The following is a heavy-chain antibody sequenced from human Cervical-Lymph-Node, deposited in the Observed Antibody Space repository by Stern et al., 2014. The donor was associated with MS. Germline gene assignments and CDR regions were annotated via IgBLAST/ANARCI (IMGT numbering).Heavy chain of an antibody. CDR2: IIASVGIA. CDR3: ARESTGDAFDI. J-gene: IGHJ3*02. D-gene: IGHD3-10*01. Sequence: QVQLGQSGAEVKKPGSSVKVSCKASGGTFSSYTITWVRQAPGQGLEWMGRIIASVGIADYAQKFQGRVTITADKSTSTAYMDLSSLRSEDTAVYYCARESTGDAFDIWGQGTMVTVSS. V-gene: IGHV1-69*09. CDR1: GGTFSSYT.